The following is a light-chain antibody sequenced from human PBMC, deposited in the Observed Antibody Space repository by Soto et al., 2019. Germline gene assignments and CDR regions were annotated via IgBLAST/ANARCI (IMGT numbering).Light chain of an antibody. CDR3: QQYYSIPYT. V-gene: IGKV4-1*01. CDR2: WAS. CDR1: QTVLYSSNNKNY. Sequence: DIVMTQSPDSLAVSLGERVTINCKSSQTVLYSSNNKNYLTWYQQKPGQPPKMLISWASTRESGVPDRFSGSGSGTDFTLTISSLQAEDVAVYYCQQYYSIPYTFGQGTKLEIK. J-gene: IGKJ2*01.